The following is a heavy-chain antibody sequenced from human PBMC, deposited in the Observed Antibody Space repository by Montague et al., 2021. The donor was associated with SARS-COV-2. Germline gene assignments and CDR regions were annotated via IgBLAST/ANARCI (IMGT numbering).Heavy chain of an antibody. CDR2: LSGSGIST. D-gene: IGHD5-24*01. J-gene: IGHJ6*02. Sequence: LRLSCAASGFMFSSYAMNWVRQAPGKGLEWVSTLSGSGISTCYADSVKGRFTISRDNSGNTLYLQMNNLRVEDTAVYYCARDQRGYNKSIDAWGQGTTVTASS. CDR3: ARDQRGYNKSIDA. CDR1: GFMFSSYA. V-gene: IGHV3-23*01.